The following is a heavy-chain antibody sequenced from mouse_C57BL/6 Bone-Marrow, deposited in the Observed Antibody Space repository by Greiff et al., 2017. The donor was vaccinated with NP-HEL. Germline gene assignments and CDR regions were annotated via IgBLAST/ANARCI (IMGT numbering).Heavy chain of an antibody. CDR2: IYPGSGST. Sequence: QVQLQQSGAELVKPGASVKMSCKASGYTFTSYWITWVKQRPGQGLEWIGDIYPGSGSTNYNEKFKSKATLTVDTSSSTAYMQLSSLTSEDSAVYYCARTYYYGSSYYFDYWGQGNTLTVSS. D-gene: IGHD1-1*01. J-gene: IGHJ2*01. CDR1: GYTFTSYW. V-gene: IGHV1-55*01. CDR3: ARTYYYGSSYYFDY.